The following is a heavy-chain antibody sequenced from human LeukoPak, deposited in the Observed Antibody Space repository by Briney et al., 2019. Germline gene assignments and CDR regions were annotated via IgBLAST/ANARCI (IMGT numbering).Heavy chain of an antibody. CDR1: GFAFSSYS. CDR3: ATMQWLEGVDWFDP. Sequence: SGGSLRLSCAASGFAFSSYSMNWVRQAPGKGLEWVAFIRYDESNKFYADSVKGRFTISRDNSKNILFLQMNSLRAEDTAVYYCATMQWLEGVDWFDPWGQGTLVTVSS. J-gene: IGHJ5*02. V-gene: IGHV3-30*02. CDR2: IRYDESNK. D-gene: IGHD6-19*01.